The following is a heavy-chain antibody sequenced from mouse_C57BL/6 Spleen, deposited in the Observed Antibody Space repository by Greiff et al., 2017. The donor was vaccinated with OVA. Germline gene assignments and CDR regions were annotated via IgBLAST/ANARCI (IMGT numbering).Heavy chain of an antibody. CDR2: IDPSDSYT. Sequence: VKLQQPGAELVMPGASVKLSCKASGYTFTSYWMHWVKQRPGQGLEWIGEIDPSDSYTNYNQKFKGKSTLTVDKSSSTAYMQLSSLTSEDSAVYYCARSVQEDFDYWGQGTTLTVSS. V-gene: IGHV1-69*01. CDR3: ARSVQEDFDY. J-gene: IGHJ2*01. CDR1: GYTFTSYW.